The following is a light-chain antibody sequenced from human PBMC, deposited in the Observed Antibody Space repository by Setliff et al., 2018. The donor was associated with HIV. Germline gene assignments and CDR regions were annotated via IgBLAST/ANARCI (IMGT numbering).Light chain of an antibody. CDR2: SDN. CDR3: ATWDDSLNGRV. CDR1: SSNIGTNT. Sequence: QSALTQTPSASGTPGQGVTISCSGGSSNIGTNTVNWYQQLPGTAPKLLMYSDNQRHSGVPDRFSGSKSGTSASLAISGLQSEDEADYYCATWDDSLNGRVFGTGTKVTV. V-gene: IGLV1-44*01. J-gene: IGLJ1*01.